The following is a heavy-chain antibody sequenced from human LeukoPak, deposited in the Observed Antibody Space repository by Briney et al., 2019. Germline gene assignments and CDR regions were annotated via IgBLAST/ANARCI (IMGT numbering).Heavy chain of an antibody. V-gene: IGHV3-7*04. J-gene: IGHJ4*02. D-gene: IGHD6-19*01. Sequence: GRFTISRDNAKNSLYLQMNSLRAEDTAVYYCARGPGIAVAGTGGIDYWGQGTLVTVSS. CDR3: ARGPGIAVAGTGGIDY.